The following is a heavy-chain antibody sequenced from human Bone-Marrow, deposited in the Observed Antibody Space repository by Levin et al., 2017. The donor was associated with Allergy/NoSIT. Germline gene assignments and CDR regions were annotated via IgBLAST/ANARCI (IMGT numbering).Heavy chain of an antibody. Sequence: PPASVKVSCKVSGYRLTAFSMNWVRQAPGKGLEWMGAFDPENGETIYAQKFQGRVTVTEDTSSDTAYMELRSLRSDDTAVYYCATVARDSSGWNWGDAFDVWGQGTMVSVSS. CDR1: GYRLTAFS. CDR2: FDPENGET. J-gene: IGHJ3*01. D-gene: IGHD6-19*01. CDR3: ATVARDSSGWNWGDAFDV. V-gene: IGHV1-24*01.